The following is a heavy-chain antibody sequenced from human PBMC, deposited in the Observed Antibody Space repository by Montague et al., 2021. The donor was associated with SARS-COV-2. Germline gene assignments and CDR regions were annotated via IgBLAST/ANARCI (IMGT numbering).Heavy chain of an antibody. Sequence: SETLSLTCTVSGGSISTYSWSWIRQPPGKGLEWIGYVNYSGSINYNPSLKSRVTLSIDTSKNQFSLKLSSVTAADTAVYFCARGTRYYYDSTCYFDLWGRGTLVTVSS. CDR3: ARGTRYYYDSTCYFDL. D-gene: IGHD3-22*01. V-gene: IGHV4-59*13. CDR1: GGSISTYS. CDR2: VNYSGSI. J-gene: IGHJ2*01.